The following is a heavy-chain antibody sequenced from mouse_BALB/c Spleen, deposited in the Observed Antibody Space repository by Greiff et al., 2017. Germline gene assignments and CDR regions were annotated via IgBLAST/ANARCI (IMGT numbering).Heavy chain of an antibody. CDR2: ISYEGSN. J-gene: IGHJ2*01. CDR3: ARGPYYCGSSLDY. D-gene: IGHD1-1*01. CDR1: GYSITSGYY. Sequence: DVQLVESGPGLVKPSQSLSLTCSVTGYSITSGYYWNWIRQFPGNKLEWMGYISYEGSNKSNPSLKNRISINRDTSKNQFFLKLNSVTTEDTATYYCARGPYYCGSSLDYWGQGTTLTVSS. V-gene: IGHV3-6*02.